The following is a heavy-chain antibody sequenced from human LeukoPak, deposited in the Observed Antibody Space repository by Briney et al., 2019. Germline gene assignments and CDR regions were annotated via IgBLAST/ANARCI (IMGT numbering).Heavy chain of an antibody. CDR2: IYYSGST. Sequence: SETLSLTCAVYGGSFSGYYWSWIRQHPGKGLEWIGYIYYSGSTYYNPSLKSRVTISVDTSKNQFSLKLSSVTAADTAVYYCARGRRIAVAGQNPFDYWGQGTLVTVSS. CDR1: GGSFSGYY. J-gene: IGHJ4*02. CDR3: ARGRRIAVAGQNPFDY. V-gene: IGHV4-31*11. D-gene: IGHD6-19*01.